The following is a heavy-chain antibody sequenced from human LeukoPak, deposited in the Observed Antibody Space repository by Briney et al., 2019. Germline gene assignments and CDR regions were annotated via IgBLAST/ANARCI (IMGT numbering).Heavy chain of an antibody. V-gene: IGHV1-69*13. CDR3: ARGGKRYYYGMDV. CDR2: IIPIFGTA. CDR1: GYTFSNYA. D-gene: IGHD5-24*01. Sequence: SVKVSCKASGYTFSNYAISWVRQAPGQGLEWMGGIIPIFGTANYAQKFQGRVTITADESTSTAYMELSSLRSEDTAVYYCARGGKRYYYGMDVWGQGTTVTVSS. J-gene: IGHJ6*02.